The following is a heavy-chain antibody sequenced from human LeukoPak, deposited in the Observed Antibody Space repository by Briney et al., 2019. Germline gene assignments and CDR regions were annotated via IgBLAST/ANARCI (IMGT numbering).Heavy chain of an antibody. D-gene: IGHD5-12*01. CDR3: AIGARRGYDRYYFDY. CDR1: GGSISSSSYY. J-gene: IGHJ4*02. Sequence: KASETLSLTCTVSGGSISSSSYYWGWIRQPPGKGLEWIGSIYYSGSTYYNPSLKSRVTISVDTSKNQFSLKLSSVTAADTAVYYCAIGARRGYDRYYFDYWGQGTLVTVSS. CDR2: IYYSGST. V-gene: IGHV4-39*01.